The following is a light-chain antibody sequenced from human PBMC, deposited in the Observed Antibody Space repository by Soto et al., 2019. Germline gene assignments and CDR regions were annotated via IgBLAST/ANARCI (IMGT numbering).Light chain of an antibody. CDR1: QSISNN. CDR3: QQYNNWRTWT. CDR2: GAS. J-gene: IGKJ1*01. Sequence: EIVMTQSPATLSVSPGERATLSCRASQSISNNLAWYQQKFGQAPRLRIYGASTRATGIPARFSGSGSGTEFTITISSPQSEDFGVYYCQQYNNWRTWTFGQGTKVDIK. V-gene: IGKV3-15*01.